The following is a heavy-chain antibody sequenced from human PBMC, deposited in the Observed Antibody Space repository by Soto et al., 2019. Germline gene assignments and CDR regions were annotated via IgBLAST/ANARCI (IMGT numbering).Heavy chain of an antibody. CDR1: GGSLGDYY. CDR3: ATYRKFFQI. Sequence: QVQLQQWGAGLLRPSETLSLSCDVYGGSLGDYYWSWIRQPPGKGLEWIVEISHSGNTNYNPSLKSRVIILIDTSKNQFFLNLTSVTAADTAVYYCATYRKFFQIWGQGTKVTVSS. V-gene: IGHV4-34*01. CDR2: ISHSGNT. J-gene: IGHJ3*02.